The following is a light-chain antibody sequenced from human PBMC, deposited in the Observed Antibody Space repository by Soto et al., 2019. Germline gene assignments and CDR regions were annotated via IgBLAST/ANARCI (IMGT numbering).Light chain of an antibody. V-gene: IGKV3-11*01. CDR2: DAS. J-gene: IGKJ1*01. CDR3: QQRSNLWT. Sequence: DIVLTQSPATLSLSPGERATLSCRASQSVSTYLAWYQQKPGQAPRLLIYDASNRATGIPARFSGSGSGTDFTLTISSLEPEDFAVYHCQQRSNLWTFGQGTKVDIK. CDR1: QSVSTY.